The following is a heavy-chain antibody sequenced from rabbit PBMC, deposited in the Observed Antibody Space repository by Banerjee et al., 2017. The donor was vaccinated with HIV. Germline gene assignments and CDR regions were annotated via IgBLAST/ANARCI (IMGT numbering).Heavy chain of an antibody. V-gene: IGHV1S45*01. Sequence: QEQLEESGGDLVKPEGSLTLTCTASGFSFSNKYVMCWVRQAPGKGLEWIGCINTSSGNTVYASWAKGRFTISKTSSTTVTLQMTSLTVADTATYFCARDSSYVGANWLDLWGPGTLVTVS. J-gene: IGHJ5*01. CDR3: ARDSSYVGANWLDL. CDR1: GFSFSNKYV. D-gene: IGHD8-1*01. CDR2: INTSSGNT.